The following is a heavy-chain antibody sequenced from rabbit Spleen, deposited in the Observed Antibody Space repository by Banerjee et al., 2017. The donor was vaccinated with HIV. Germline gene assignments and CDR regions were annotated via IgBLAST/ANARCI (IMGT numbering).Heavy chain of an antibody. CDR1: GYSFSSNW. Sequence: LEESGGGLVKPGGTLTLTCTVSGYSFSSNWICWVRQAPGKGLEWIACIDTNDGDTAYANWPKGRFTISKTSSTTVTLQMTSLTAADTATYFCARDLIGVIGWNFNLWGPVTLVTVS. J-gene: IGHJ4*01. V-gene: IGHV1S45*01. CDR2: IDTNDGDT. CDR3: ARDLIGVIGWNFNL. D-gene: IGHD1-1*01.